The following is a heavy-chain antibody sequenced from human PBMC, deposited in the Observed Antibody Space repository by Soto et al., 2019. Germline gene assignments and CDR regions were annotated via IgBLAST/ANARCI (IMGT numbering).Heavy chain of an antibody. J-gene: IGHJ4*02. D-gene: IGHD3-16*01. V-gene: IGHV5-51*01. CDR3: SRLVVGRDFDYIWGSKY. CDR2: IFPIDSEI. CDR1: GYNFTTDW. Sequence: GESLKISCKTSGYNFTTDWIGWVRQKPGEGLEWMGIIFPIDSEITYSPYFEGQVTISADNSISTAYLLWSSLKASDTAMYYCSRLVVGRDFDYIWGSKYWGQGTLVTVSS.